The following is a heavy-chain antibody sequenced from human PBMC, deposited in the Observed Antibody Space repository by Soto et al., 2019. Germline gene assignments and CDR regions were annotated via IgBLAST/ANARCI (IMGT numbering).Heavy chain of an antibody. D-gene: IGHD2-21*01. CDR2: IWYDASNQ. Sequence: QVQLVESGGGVVQPGRSLRLSCAASGFTFSNYGMHWVRQAPGKGLEWVALIWYDASNQYYADSVKGRFTISRDNSKNTVYLQLNNLRAEDTAVYYCARDSGRGLAFGFDVWGQGTMVTVSS. J-gene: IGHJ3*01. V-gene: IGHV3-33*01. CDR1: GFTFSNYG. CDR3: ARDSGRGLAFGFDV.